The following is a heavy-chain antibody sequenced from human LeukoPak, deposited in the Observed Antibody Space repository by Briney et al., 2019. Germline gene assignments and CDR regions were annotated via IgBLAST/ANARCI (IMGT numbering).Heavy chain of an antibody. V-gene: IGHV1-69*04. Sequence: GASVKVSCKASGGTFSSYAISWVRQAPGQGLEWMGRVSPILGIADYVQKSQGRVTSTADKSTSTAYMELSSLRSEDTAVYYCARFSGYDARAFDIWGQGTMVIVSS. CDR1: GGTFSSYA. CDR3: ARFSGYDARAFDI. CDR2: VSPILGIA. D-gene: IGHD5-12*01. J-gene: IGHJ3*02.